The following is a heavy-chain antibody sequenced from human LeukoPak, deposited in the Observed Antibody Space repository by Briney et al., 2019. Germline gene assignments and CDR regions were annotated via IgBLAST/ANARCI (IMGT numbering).Heavy chain of an antibody. J-gene: IGHJ4*02. D-gene: IGHD4-23*01. Sequence: SETLSLTCTVSGGSISTYYWSWIRQPPGTGLEWIGYIYYSGSTNYNPSLKSRVTTSVDTSKNQFSLKLSSVTAADTAVYYCARDTGTVVDYWGQGTLVTVSS. CDR3: ARDTGTVVDY. V-gene: IGHV4-59*01. CDR1: GGSISTYY. CDR2: IYYSGST.